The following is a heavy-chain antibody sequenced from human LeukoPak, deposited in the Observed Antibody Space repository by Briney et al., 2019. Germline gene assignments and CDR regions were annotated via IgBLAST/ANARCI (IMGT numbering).Heavy chain of an antibody. CDR3: ARARKGYSSSWSPVHLGGWNY. V-gene: IGHV1-8*01. Sequence: GASVKVSCKASGYTFTSYDINWVRQATGQGLEWMGWMNPNSGNTGYAQKFQGRVTMTRNTSISTAYMELSSLRSEDTAVYYCARARKGYSSSWSPVHLGGWNYWGQGTLVTVSS. J-gene: IGHJ4*02. CDR2: MNPNSGNT. D-gene: IGHD6-13*01. CDR1: GYTFTSYD.